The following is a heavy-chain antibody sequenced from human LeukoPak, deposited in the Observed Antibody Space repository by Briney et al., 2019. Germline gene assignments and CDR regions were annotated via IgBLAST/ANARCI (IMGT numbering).Heavy chain of an antibody. V-gene: IGHV3-30-3*01. CDR3: ARDIALRNKWELLWY. CDR1: GFTFSSYA. CDR2: ISYDGSNK. D-gene: IGHD1-26*01. Sequence: GSLRLSCAASGFTFSSYAMHWVRQAPGKGLEWVAVISYDGSNKYYADSVKGRFTISRDNSKNTLYLQMNSLRAEDTAVYYCARDIALRNKWELLWYWGQGTLVTVSS. J-gene: IGHJ4*02.